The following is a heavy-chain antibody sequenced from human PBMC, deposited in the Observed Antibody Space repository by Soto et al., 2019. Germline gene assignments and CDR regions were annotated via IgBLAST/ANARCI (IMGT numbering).Heavy chain of an antibody. CDR1: GFTFDDYA. CDR2: ISWNGGSI. CDR3: AKDHYGSAIYGMVV. V-gene: IGHV3-9*01. J-gene: IGHJ6*02. D-gene: IGHD3-10*01. Sequence: EAQLVESGGGLVQPGRSLRLSCAASGFTFDDYAMHWVRQAPGKGPEWVSGISWNGGSIGYADSVKGRFTISRDNAKDSLYLQMNSPRAEDTALYYCAKDHYGSAIYGMVVWGQGTTVSVSS.